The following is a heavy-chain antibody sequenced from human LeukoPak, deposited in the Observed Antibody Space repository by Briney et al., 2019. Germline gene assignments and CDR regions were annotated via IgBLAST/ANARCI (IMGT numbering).Heavy chain of an antibody. CDR2: INPNSGGT. CDR1: GYTFTGYY. Sequence: ASVKVSCKASGYTFTGYYMHWVRQAPGQGLEWMGWINPNSGGTNYAQKLQGRVTMTTDTSTSTAYMELRSLRSDDTAVYYCARAVTGYYDYYYYYYYMDVWGKGTTVTVSS. V-gene: IGHV1-2*02. CDR3: ARAVTGYYDYYYYYYYMDV. D-gene: IGHD3-9*01. J-gene: IGHJ6*03.